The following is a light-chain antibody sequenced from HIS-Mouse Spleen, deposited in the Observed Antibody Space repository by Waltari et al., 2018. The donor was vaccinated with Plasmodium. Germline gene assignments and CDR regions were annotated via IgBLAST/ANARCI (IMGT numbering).Light chain of an antibody. J-gene: IGKJ2*01. V-gene: IGKV1-39*01. CDR2: AAS. CDR1: QSISSY. Sequence: DIQMTQSPSSLSASVGDRVTITCRARQSISSYLNWYQQKPGKAPKLLIYAASSLQSGVPSRFSGSGSGTDFTLSISSLQPDDFATYYCQQYNSYYTFGQGTKLEIK. CDR3: QQYNSYYT.